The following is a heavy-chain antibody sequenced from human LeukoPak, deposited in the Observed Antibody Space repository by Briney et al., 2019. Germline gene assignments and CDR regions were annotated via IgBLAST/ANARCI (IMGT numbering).Heavy chain of an antibody. CDR1: GFTFSSYG. Sequence: GGSLRLSCAASGFTFSSYGMHWVRQAPGKGLEWVAVIWYDGSNKYYADSVKGRFTISRDNSKNTLYLQMNSLRDEDTAVYYCAKDTAMVFTIWGQGTMVTVSS. V-gene: IGHV3-33*06. D-gene: IGHD5-18*01. J-gene: IGHJ3*02. CDR2: IWYDGSNK. CDR3: AKDTAMVFTI.